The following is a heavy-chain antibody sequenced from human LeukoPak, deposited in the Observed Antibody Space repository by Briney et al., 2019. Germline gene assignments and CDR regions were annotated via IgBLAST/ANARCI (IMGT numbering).Heavy chain of an antibody. J-gene: IGHJ6*02. Sequence: SETLSLTCTVSGGSISSSSYYWSWIRQRPGKGLEWIGFIYYSGTTYSNPSLKSRVAISADTSKNEFSLKLNSLTAADTAVYYCARGGSGSYYSVYYAVDVWGQGTTVTVS. CDR3: ARGGSGSYYSVYYAVDV. D-gene: IGHD1-26*01. CDR2: IYYSGTT. V-gene: IGHV4-31*03. CDR1: GGSISSSSYY.